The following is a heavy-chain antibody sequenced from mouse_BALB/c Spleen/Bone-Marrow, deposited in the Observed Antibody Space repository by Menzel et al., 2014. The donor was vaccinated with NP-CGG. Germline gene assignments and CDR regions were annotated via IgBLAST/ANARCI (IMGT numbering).Heavy chain of an antibody. J-gene: IGHJ2*01. CDR3: ARRLTGTLYFDY. D-gene: IGHD4-1*01. V-gene: IGHV1-54*03. CDR2: LNPGCGAS. CDR1: GYAFTTYL. Sequence: VQLLQSGAELVRPGTSEKVSCKASGYAFTTYLLEWVKQRPGQGPEWIGVLNPGCGASNYNEHFMGKVTLTADKSSSXPXMQHSSLTSDDSAVYFCARRLTGTLYFDYWGQGTTLTVSS.